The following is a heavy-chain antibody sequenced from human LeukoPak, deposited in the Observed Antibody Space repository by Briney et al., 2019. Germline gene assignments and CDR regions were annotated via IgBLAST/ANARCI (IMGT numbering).Heavy chain of an antibody. Sequence: GGSLRLSCAASGFTFSSYAMSWVRQAPGKGLEWVSAISGSGGSTYYADSVKGRFTISRDNSKNTLYLQMNSLRAEDTAVYYCAARRNFDWLFPIDYWGQGTLVTVSS. D-gene: IGHD3-9*01. CDR2: ISGSGGST. CDR1: GFTFSSYA. J-gene: IGHJ4*02. CDR3: AARRNFDWLFPIDY. V-gene: IGHV3-23*01.